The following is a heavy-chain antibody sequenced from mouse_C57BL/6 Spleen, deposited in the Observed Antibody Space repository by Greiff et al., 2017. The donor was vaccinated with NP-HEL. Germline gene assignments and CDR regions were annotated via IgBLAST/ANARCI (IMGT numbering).Heavy chain of an antibody. D-gene: IGHD2-3*01. CDR1: GYTFTDYE. V-gene: IGHV1-15*01. CDR3: TREGHYDGYFYFDY. J-gene: IGHJ2*01. Sequence: QVQLQQSGAELVRPGASVTLSCKASGYTFTDYEMHWVKQTPVHGLEWIGAIDPETGGTAYNQKFKGKAILTADKSSSTAYMELRSLTSEDSAVYYCTREGHYDGYFYFDYWGQGTTLTVSS. CDR2: IDPETGGT.